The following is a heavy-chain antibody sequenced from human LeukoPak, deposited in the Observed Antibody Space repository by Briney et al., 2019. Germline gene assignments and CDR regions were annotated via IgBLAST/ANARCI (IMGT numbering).Heavy chain of an antibody. CDR3: AKGLYSSSFPDI. V-gene: IGHV3-43*02. D-gene: IGHD6-6*01. CDR1: GSTFDVYA. CDR2: ISGDGGST. Sequence: GGSLRLSCAASGSTFDVYAMHWVRQAPGKGLEWVSLISGDGGSTYYADSVKGRFTISRDNSKNSLYLQMNSLRTEDTALYYCAKGLYSSSFPDIWGQGTMVTVSS. J-gene: IGHJ3*02.